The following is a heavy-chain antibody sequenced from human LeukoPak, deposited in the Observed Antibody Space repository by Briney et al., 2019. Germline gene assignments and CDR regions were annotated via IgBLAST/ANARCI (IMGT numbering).Heavy chain of an antibody. CDR3: ARAGMGSSSWHYEAWFDP. Sequence: KFQGRVTITRDTSASTAYMELSSLRSEDTAVYYCARAGMGSSSWHYEAWFDPWGQGTLVTVSS. J-gene: IGHJ5*02. V-gene: IGHV1-3*01. D-gene: IGHD6-13*01.